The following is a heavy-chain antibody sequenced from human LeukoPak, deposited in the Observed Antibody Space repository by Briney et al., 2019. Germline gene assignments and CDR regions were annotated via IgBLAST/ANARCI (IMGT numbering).Heavy chain of an antibody. CDR3: AKGPRTVRFGDRHKGMFDY. J-gene: IGHJ4*02. Sequence: GGSLRLSCAASGFTFSNYAMNWVRQAPGKGLEWVSVISGSGGSIYYADSVKGRFTIFRDNSKNTLYLQMNSLRAEDTAVYYCAKGPRTVRFGDRHKGMFDYWGQGTLVTVSS. V-gene: IGHV3-23*01. CDR2: ISGSGGSI. D-gene: IGHD3-10*01. CDR1: GFTFSNYA.